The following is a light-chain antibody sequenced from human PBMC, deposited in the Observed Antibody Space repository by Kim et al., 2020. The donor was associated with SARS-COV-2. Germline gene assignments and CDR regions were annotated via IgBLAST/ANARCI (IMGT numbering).Light chain of an antibody. J-gene: IGLJ3*02. V-gene: IGLV2-23*02. CDR1: SSDVGNYNL. Sequence: QSALTQPASVSGSPGQSITLSCTGTSSDVGNYNLVSWYQQHPGKGPTLLIYEVAERPSGISIRFAGSKSGNTASLTISGLRPEDEADYFCCSYAGSDNWVFGGGNHVTV. CDR2: EVA. CDR3: CSYAGSDNWV.